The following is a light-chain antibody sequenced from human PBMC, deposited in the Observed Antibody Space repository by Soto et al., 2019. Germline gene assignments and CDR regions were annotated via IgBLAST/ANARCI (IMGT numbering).Light chain of an antibody. V-gene: IGKV3-20*01. Sequence: EIFLTPSPCTLSLSPGGIATLSCTASQTVISGYLAWYQQKPGQAPRLLIFDASTRATGIPDRFSGSGAGTDFTLTVSRLEPEDFAVYYCQQYGSSQWTFGQGTKVDIK. CDR3: QQYGSSQWT. J-gene: IGKJ1*01. CDR1: QTVISGY. CDR2: DAS.